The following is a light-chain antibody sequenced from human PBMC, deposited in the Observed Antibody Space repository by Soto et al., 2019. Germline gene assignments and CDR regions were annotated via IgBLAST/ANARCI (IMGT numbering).Light chain of an antibody. V-gene: IGLV2-14*01. CDR2: EVS. CDR1: SSDVGGYKY. CDR3: FSYTSSTAYV. J-gene: IGLJ1*01. Sequence: QSVLTQPAPVSGSPGQSITISCTGTSSDVGGYKYVSWYQLHPGKAPKLMIYEVSNRPSGISNRFSASKSGNTASLTISGLQAEDEADYYCFSYTSSTAYVFGTGTKVTVL.